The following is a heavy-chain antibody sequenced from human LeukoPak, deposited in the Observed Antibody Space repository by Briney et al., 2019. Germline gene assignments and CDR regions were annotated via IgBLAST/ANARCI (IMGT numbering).Heavy chain of an antibody. CDR1: GYTFTGYY. Sequence: GASVKVSCKASGYTFTGYYVHWARQAPGQGLEWMGWISAYNGNTNYAQKLQGRVTMTTDTSTSTAYMELRSLRSDDTAVYYCARDYYDSSSGFDYWGQGTLVTVSS. J-gene: IGHJ4*02. CDR2: ISAYNGNT. CDR3: ARDYYDSSSGFDY. V-gene: IGHV1-18*04. D-gene: IGHD3-22*01.